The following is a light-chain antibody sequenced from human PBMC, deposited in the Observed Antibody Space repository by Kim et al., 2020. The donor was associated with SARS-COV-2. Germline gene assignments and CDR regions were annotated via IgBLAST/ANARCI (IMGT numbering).Light chain of an antibody. Sequence: EIVMTQSPATLSVSPGERATLSCRASQSVTSKLAWYQQKPGQAPRLLIYAASTRATGIPVRFSGSGSGTEFTLTISSLQSEDFAVYYCQQYNNWPPGITFGQGTRLEIK. CDR1: QSVTSK. CDR2: AAS. J-gene: IGKJ5*01. V-gene: IGKV3-15*01. CDR3: QQYNNWPPGIT.